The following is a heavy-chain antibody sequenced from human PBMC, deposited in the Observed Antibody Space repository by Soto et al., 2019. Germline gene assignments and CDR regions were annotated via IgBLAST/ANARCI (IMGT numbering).Heavy chain of an antibody. CDR1: GYSFTSYW. CDR2: IHPGDSDT. D-gene: IGHD2-15*01. Sequence: GESLKISCSTSGYSFTSYWIGWVRQMPGKGLEWMGIIHPGDSDTRYSPSFQGQVTISADKSISTAYLQWSSLKASDTAIYYCARSRTYGGNSFDYWGQGTLVTVSS. J-gene: IGHJ4*02. V-gene: IGHV5-51*01. CDR3: ARSRTYGGNSFDY.